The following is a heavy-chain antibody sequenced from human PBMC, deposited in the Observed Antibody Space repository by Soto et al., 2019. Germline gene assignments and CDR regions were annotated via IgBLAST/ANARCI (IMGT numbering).Heavy chain of an antibody. Sequence: SQTLSLTCAISGDSVSSNSAAWNCIRQSPSGGLEWLGRTYYRSRWYNDYAVSVRSRITINPDTSKNQFSLHLNSVTPEGTAVYYCAGTTPLLRYYMDVWGKRTTVTVSS. CDR3: AGTTPLLRYYMDV. CDR2: TYYRSRWYN. D-gene: IGHD1-7*01. J-gene: IGHJ6*03. V-gene: IGHV6-1*01. CDR1: GDSVSSNSAA.